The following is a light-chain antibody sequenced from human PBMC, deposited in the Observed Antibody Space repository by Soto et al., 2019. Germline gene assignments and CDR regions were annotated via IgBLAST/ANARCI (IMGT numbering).Light chain of an antibody. CDR2: DAS. CDR3: QQLNGYPLT. Sequence: DIQLTQSPSFLSASVGDRVTITCRASQVISIFLAWDQQKPGKAPKLLIYDASTLESGVPSRFSGSGSGTEFTLTISSLQPEDCATYYCQQLNGYPLTFGGGTKVES. J-gene: IGKJ4*01. V-gene: IGKV1-9*01. CDR1: QVISIF.